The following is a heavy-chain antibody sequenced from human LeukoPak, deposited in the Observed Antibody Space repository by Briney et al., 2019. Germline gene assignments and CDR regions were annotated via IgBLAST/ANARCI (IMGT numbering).Heavy chain of an antibody. Sequence: SETLSLTCTVSGGSISSYYWSWIRQPPGKGLEWIGYIYHSGSTNYNPSLKSRVTISVDTSKNQFSLKLSSVTAADTAVYYCASGTVAGTDFDYWGQGTLVTVSS. D-gene: IGHD6-19*01. CDR2: IYHSGST. J-gene: IGHJ4*02. V-gene: IGHV4-59*01. CDR3: ASGTVAGTDFDY. CDR1: GGSISSYY.